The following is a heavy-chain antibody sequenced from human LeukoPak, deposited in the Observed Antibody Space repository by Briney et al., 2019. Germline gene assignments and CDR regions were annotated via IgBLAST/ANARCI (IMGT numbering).Heavy chain of an antibody. D-gene: IGHD4-17*01. V-gene: IGHV5-10-1*01. Sequence: GESLRISCKGSGYSFTSYWISWVRQMPGKGLELMGRIDPSDSYTNYSPSFQGHVTISADKSISTAYLQWSSLKASDTAMYYCAINPWTVTTGFFVTYWGQGTLVTVSS. CDR3: AINPWTVTTGFFVTY. J-gene: IGHJ4*02. CDR2: IDPSDSYT. CDR1: GYSFTSYW.